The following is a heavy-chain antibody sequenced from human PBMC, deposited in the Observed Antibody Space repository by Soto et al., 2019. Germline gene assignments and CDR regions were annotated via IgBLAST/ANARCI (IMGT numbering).Heavy chain of an antibody. CDR2: ISYDGSNK. D-gene: IGHD3-10*01. CDR3: ARDSSKHYGSGMLSWFDP. CDR1: GFTFSSYA. J-gene: IGHJ5*02. V-gene: IGHV3-30-3*01. Sequence: GGSLRLSCAASGFTFSSYAMHWVRQAPGKGLEWVAVISYDGSNKYYADSVKGRFTISRDNSKNTLYLQMNSLRAEDTAVYYCARDSSKHYGSGMLSWFDPWGQGTLVTVSS.